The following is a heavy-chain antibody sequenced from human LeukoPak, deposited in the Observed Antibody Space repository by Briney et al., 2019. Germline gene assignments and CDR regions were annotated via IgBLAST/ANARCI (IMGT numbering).Heavy chain of an antibody. Sequence: PSETLSLTCTVSGGSISSGGYYWSWIRQHPGKGLEWIGYIYYSGSTYYNPSLKSRVTISVDTSKNQFSLKLSSVTAADTAVYYCARNSGRVLNWFDPWGQGTLVTVSS. CDR2: IYYSGST. J-gene: IGHJ5*02. CDR3: ARNSGRVLNWFDP. CDR1: GGSISSGGYY. D-gene: IGHD3-10*01. V-gene: IGHV4-31*03.